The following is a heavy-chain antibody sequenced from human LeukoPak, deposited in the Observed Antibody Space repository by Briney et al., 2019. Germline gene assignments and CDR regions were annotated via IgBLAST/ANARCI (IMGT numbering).Heavy chain of an antibody. CDR1: GYTFTGYY. J-gene: IGHJ4*02. CDR3: ARVSRWSVSYFDY. V-gene: IGHV1-2*02. Sequence: GASVKVSCKASGYTFTGYYMHWVRQAPGQGLEWMGWINPNSGGTNYAQKFQGRVTMTRDTSISTAYMELSRLRSDDTAVYYCARVSRWSVSYFDYWGQGTLVTVSS. D-gene: IGHD3-3*01. CDR2: INPNSGGT.